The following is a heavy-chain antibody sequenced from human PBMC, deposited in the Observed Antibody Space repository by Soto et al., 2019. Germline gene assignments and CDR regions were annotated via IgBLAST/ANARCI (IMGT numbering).Heavy chain of an antibody. CDR2: ISAHNANT. CDR3: ATERLAYYFDTSGEDFDY. D-gene: IGHD3-22*01. V-gene: IGHV1-18*01. CDR1: GYIFTSYG. J-gene: IGHJ4*02. Sequence: QVQLVQSGAEVKNPGASVKVSCKASGYIFTSYGISWVRQAPGQGLEWMGWISAHNANTNYAQKFQGRVTMTTDTSTSTANMELRSLRSDDTAVYYCATERLAYYFDTSGEDFDYWGQGTLVTVSS.